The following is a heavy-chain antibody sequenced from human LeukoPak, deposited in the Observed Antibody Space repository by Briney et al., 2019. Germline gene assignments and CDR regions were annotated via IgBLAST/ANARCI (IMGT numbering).Heavy chain of an antibody. J-gene: IGHJ3*02. CDR1: GYTFTGYY. D-gene: IGHD3-16*02. CDR2: INPTSGGT. CDR3: ARGEMITFGGVIVISTFDI. Sequence: ASVKVSCKASGYTFTGYYIHWVRQAPGQGLEWMGYINPTSGGTNYAQEFQGRVTMTRDTSISTAYMELSRLTSDDTAVYYCARGEMITFGGVIVISTFDIWGQGTMVTVS. V-gene: IGHV1-2*02.